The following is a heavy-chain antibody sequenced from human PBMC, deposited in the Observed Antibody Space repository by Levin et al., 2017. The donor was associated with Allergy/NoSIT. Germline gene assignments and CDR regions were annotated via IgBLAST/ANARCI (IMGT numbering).Heavy chain of an antibody. J-gene: IGHJ4*02. CDR1: GGSISSGGYS. D-gene: IGHD5-12*01. Sequence: SETLSLTCTVSGGSISSGGYSWTWIRHHPGKGLEWIGYIYSSGYSNYSPSLKSRVTISLDTSKSQFSLILPSVTAADTAVYYCARGGPTVTTWFLDSWRLGALVTVSS. CDR3: ARGGPTVTTWFLDS. V-gene: IGHV4-31*03. CDR2: IYSSGYS.